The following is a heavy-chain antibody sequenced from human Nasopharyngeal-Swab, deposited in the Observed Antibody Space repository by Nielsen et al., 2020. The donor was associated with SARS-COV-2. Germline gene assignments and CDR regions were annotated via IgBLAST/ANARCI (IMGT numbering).Heavy chain of an antibody. J-gene: IGHJ6*03. D-gene: IGHD2-2*01. CDR3: ARVGREYCSSTSCYPGYYYYMDV. Sequence: ASVKVSCKASGYTFTSYGISWVRQAPGQGLEWMGWISAYNGNTNYAQKLQGRVTMTTDTSTSTAYMELRSLRSDDTAVYYCARVGREYCSSTSCYPGYYYYMDVWGKGTTVTVSS. CDR2: ISAYNGNT. CDR1: GYTFTSYG. V-gene: IGHV1-18*04.